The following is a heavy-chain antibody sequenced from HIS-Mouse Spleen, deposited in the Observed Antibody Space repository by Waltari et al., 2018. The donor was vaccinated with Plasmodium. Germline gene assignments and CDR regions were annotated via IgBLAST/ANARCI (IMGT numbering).Heavy chain of an antibody. CDR3: ARTIAAAGTGDAFDM. CDR1: GFTFSSYW. V-gene: IGHV3-74*01. Sequence: EVQLVESGGGLVQPGGSLRLSCAASGFTFSSYWMPWVRPAPGKGLVWVSRINSDGSSTRYADSVKGRFTISRDNAKNTLYLQMNSLRAEDTAVYYCARTIAAAGTGDAFDMWGQGTMVTVSS. J-gene: IGHJ3*02. CDR2: INSDGSST. D-gene: IGHD6-13*01.